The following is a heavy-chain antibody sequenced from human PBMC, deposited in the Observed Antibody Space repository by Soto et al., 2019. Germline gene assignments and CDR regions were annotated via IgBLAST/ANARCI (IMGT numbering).Heavy chain of an antibody. CDR1: GGSISSGDYY. D-gene: IGHD3-10*01. CDR2: IYYSGST. J-gene: IGHJ4*02. Sequence: PSETLSLTCTVSGGSISSGDYYWSWIRQPPGKGLEWIGYIYYSGSTYYNPSLKSRVTISVDTSKNQFSLKLSSVTAADTAVYYCARGVDGSGSYYHDYWGQGTLVTVSS. CDR3: ARGVDGSGSYYHDY. V-gene: IGHV4-30-4*01.